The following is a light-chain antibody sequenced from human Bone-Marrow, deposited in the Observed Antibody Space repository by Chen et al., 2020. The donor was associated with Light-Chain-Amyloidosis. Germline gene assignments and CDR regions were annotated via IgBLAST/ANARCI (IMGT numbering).Light chain of an antibody. CDR3: QVWDRSSDRPV. CDR1: KIGSTS. CDR2: DDR. Sequence: SYVLTQPSSVSVAPGQTATIACGGNKIGSTSVHWYQQTPGQAPLLVVYDDRDRPSGIPEGLSGSNSGNTATLTISRVEAGDEADYYCQVWDRSSDRPVFGGGTKLTVL. J-gene: IGLJ3*02. V-gene: IGLV3-21*02.